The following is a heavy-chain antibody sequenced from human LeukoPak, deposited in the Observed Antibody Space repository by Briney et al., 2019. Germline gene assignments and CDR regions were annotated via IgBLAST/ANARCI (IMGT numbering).Heavy chain of an antibody. V-gene: IGHV3-53*01. Sequence: PGGSLRLSCAASGFTVSSNYMSWVRQAPGKWLEWVSVIYSGGSTYYADSVKGRFTISRDNSKNTLYLQMNSLRAEDTAVYYCARGYLIGHYGGPYYFDYWGQGTLVTVSS. CDR2: IYSGGST. CDR3: ARGYLIGHYGGPYYFDY. D-gene: IGHD4-23*01. CDR1: GFTVSSNY. J-gene: IGHJ4*02.